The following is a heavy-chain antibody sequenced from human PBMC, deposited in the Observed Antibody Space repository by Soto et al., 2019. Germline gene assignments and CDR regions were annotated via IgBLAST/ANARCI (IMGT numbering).Heavy chain of an antibody. J-gene: IGHJ4*02. CDR2: INAGNGNT. CDR1: GYTFTSYA. V-gene: IGHV1-3*01. Sequence: QVQLVQSGAEVKKPGASVKVSCKASGYTFTSYAIHWVRQAPGQRLEWMGWINAGNGNTKYSQKFQGRVTITRDTSASTDYMELSSRRSEDTAVYYCARGLYNPSDYWGQGTLVTVSS. CDR3: ARGLYNPSDY. D-gene: IGHD1-20*01.